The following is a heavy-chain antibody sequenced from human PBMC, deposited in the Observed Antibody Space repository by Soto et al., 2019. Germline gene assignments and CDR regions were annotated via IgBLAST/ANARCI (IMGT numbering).Heavy chain of an antibody. V-gene: IGHV3-9*01. J-gene: IGHJ1*01. CDR2: INWNSGSI. CDR1: GFTFDDYA. CDR3: IKDESINWYSGHFRH. Sequence: GGSLRLSCAASGFTFDDYAMHWVRQVPGKGLEWVSGINWNSGSIGYGDSVKGRFAISRDNAKNSLHLQMNSLSAEDTAFYYCIKDESINWYSGHFRHWGQGTLVTVSS. D-gene: IGHD6-13*01.